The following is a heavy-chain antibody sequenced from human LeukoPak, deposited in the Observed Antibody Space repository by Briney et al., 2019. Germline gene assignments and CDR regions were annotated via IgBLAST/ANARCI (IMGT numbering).Heavy chain of an antibody. CDR3: ARSYITMVRGVTKYNWFDP. CDR2: ISYDGSNK. CDR1: GFTFSSYA. D-gene: IGHD3-10*01. V-gene: IGHV3-30*04. Sequence: GGSLRLPCAASGFTFSSYAMHWVRQAPGKGLEWVAVISYDGSNKYYADSVKGRFTISRDNSKNTLYLQMNSLRAEDTAVYYCARSYITMVRGVTKYNWFDPWGQGTLVTVSS. J-gene: IGHJ5*02.